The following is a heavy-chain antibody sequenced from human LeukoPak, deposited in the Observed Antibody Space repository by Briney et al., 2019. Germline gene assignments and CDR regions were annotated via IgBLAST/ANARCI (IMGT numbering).Heavy chain of an antibody. CDR2: MSYDGSNK. D-gene: IGHD3-10*01. CDR3: ARDEQHGELSY. CDR1: GFTFSSYG. V-gene: IGHV3-30*03. Sequence: GGSLRLSCAASGFTFSSYGMHWVRQAPGKGLEWVAVMSYDGSNKYYADSVKGRFTISRDNSKNTLYLQMNSLRAEDTAVYYCARDEQHGELSYWGQGTLVTVSS. J-gene: IGHJ4*02.